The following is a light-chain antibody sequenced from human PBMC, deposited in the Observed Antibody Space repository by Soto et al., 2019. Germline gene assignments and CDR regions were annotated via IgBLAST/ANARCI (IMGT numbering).Light chain of an antibody. CDR2: EVN. Sequence: SALTQPPSASGSPGQSVTMSCTGTSSDVGDYNYVSWYQQHPGKAPKLIIYEVNKRPSGVPDRFSGSKSGNTASLTVSGLQAEDEADYYCSSYAGSNTFLFGGGTKLTVL. CDR1: SSDVGDYNY. V-gene: IGLV2-8*01. CDR3: SSYAGSNTFL. J-gene: IGLJ3*02.